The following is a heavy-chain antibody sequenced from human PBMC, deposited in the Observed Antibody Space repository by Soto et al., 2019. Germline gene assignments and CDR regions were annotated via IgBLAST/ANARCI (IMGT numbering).Heavy chain of an antibody. CDR3: ARHPTALGSGSYRPWSMGPSDY. V-gene: IGHV5-51*01. D-gene: IGHD3-10*01. CDR2: IYPGDSDT. CDR1: GYSFTSYW. Sequence: GESLKISCKGSGYSFTSYWIGWVRQMPGKGLEWMGIIYPGDSDTRYSPSFQGQVTISADKSISTAYLQWSSLKASDTAMYYCARHPTALGSGSYRPWSMGPSDYWGQGTLVTVSS. J-gene: IGHJ4*02.